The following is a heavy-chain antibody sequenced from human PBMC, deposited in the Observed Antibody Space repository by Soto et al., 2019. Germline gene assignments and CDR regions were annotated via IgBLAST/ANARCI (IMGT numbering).Heavy chain of an antibody. D-gene: IGHD4-4*01. Sequence: GGSLRLSCAASGFTFSSYSMNWVRQAPGKGLEWVSSISSSSYIYYADSVKGRFTISRDNAKNSLYLQMDSLRAEDTAVYYCATSTLSLSNYDVNDYWGQGTLVTVSS. CDR2: ISSSSYI. CDR3: ATSTLSLSNYDVNDY. V-gene: IGHV3-21*01. J-gene: IGHJ4*02. CDR1: GFTFSSYS.